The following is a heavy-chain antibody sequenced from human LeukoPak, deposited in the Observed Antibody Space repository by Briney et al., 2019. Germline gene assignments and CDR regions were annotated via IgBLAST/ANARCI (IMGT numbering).Heavy chain of an antibody. Sequence: SQTLSLTCAVSGGSISSGGYSWSWIRQPPGKGLEWIGYIYHSGSTYYNPSLKSRVTISVDRSKNQFSLKLSSVTAADTAVYYCARGYDSSGYDHSVPNFDYWGQGTLVTVSS. CDR3: ARGYDSSGYDHSVPNFDY. CDR1: GGSISSGGYS. CDR2: IYHSGST. V-gene: IGHV4-30-2*01. D-gene: IGHD3-22*01. J-gene: IGHJ4*02.